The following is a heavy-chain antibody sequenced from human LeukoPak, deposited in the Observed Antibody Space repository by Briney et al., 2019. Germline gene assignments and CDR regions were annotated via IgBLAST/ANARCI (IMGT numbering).Heavy chain of an antibody. CDR1: GGSISSHY. Sequence: PSETLSLTCTVSGGSISSHYWSWIRQPPGKGLEWIGYIHYSGSTNYNPSLKSRVTISVDTSKNQFSLKLSSVTAADTAVYYCARSRSQYGSGSYYNKGFFGYWGQGTLVTVSS. V-gene: IGHV4-59*11. CDR3: ARSRSQYGSGSYYNKGFFGY. D-gene: IGHD3-10*01. CDR2: IHYSGST. J-gene: IGHJ4*02.